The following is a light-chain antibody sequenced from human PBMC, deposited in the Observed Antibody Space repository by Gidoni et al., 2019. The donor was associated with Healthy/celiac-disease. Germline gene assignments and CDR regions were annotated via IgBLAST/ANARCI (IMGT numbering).Light chain of an antibody. CDR3: QAWDSSTAGVV. CDR1: KLGDKY. CDR2: QDS. V-gene: IGLV3-1*01. Sequence: YELTQPPSASVSPRQTASITCSGDKLGDKYACWYQQKPGQSPVLVIYQDSKRPSGIPERFSGSNSGNTATLTITGTQAMDEADYYCQAWDSSTAGVVFGGGTKLTVL. J-gene: IGLJ2*01.